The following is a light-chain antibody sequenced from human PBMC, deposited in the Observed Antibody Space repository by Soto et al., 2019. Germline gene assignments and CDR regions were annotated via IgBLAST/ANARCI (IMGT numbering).Light chain of an antibody. Sequence: EILLTQPPATLSLSPGERASLSCRASQGVSSYLAWYQQKPGQAPRLLIYDASSRATGIPARFSGSGSGTDFTLTISSLEPEDFAVYYCQQRSNGGTFGQGTKVDIK. CDR1: QGVSSY. CDR2: DAS. CDR3: QQRSNGGT. V-gene: IGKV3-11*01. J-gene: IGKJ1*01.